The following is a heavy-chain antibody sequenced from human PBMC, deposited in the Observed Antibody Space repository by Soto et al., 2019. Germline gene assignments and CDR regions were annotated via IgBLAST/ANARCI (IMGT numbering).Heavy chain of an antibody. CDR3: AKETHSRGYGTYFDY. CDR1: GLTFSSYA. Sequence: EVQLLESGGGLVQPGGSLRLSCAASGLTFSSYAMTWVRQAPGKGLQWVSTISGNGASTYYADSVKGRFTVSRDNSRNTLYLQLNSLRPEDTAVYYCAKETHSRGYGTYFDYWGQGILVTVSS. CDR2: ISGNGAST. J-gene: IGHJ4*02. D-gene: IGHD3-22*01. V-gene: IGHV3-23*01.